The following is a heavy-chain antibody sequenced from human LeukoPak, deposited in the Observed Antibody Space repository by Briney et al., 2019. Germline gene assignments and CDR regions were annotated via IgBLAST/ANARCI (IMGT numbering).Heavy chain of an antibody. V-gene: IGHV3-7*01. CDR2: INQNGSET. Sequence: GGSLRLSCAASGFTLSTYWMTWVRQAPGKGLERVANINQNGSETYYVDSVKGRFTISRDNAKNSLYLQMNSLRVEDTAVYYCARKKYYYDTSTYGWFDPWAREFRSPSPQ. CDR3: ARKKYYYDTSTYGWFDP. D-gene: IGHD3-22*01. J-gene: IGHJ5*02. CDR1: GFTLSTYW.